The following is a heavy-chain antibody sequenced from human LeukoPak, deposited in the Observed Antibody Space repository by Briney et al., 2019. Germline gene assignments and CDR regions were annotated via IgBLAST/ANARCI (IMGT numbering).Heavy chain of an antibody. D-gene: IGHD3-16*02. CDR1: GYKFINYW. V-gene: IGHV5-51*01. CDR3: ARLPSGAIIPRSHFDY. CDR2: IHPGDSET. Sequence: GESLKISCKASGYKFINYWIGWVRQMPGKGPECLGIIHPGDSETRYSPSFEGQVTISADKSITTAYLHWSSLRASDTAIYFCARLPSGAIIPRSHFDYWGQGTLVTVSS. J-gene: IGHJ4*02.